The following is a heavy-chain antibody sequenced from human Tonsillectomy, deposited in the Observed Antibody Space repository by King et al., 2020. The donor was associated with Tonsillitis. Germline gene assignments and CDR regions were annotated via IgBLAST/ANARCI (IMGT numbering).Heavy chain of an antibody. CDR2: ISYDGSNQ. D-gene: IGHD2/OR15-2a*01. CDR3: AGGIYPAEYFQH. CDR1: GFSFSSYA. J-gene: IGHJ1*01. V-gene: IGHV3-30*01. Sequence: VQLVESGGGVVQPGRSLRLSCAASGFSFSSYAMHWVRQAPGKGLEWVAIISYDGSNQYYADSVKGRFTISRDNSKNTLYLQMNSLRAEDTAVYYCAGGIYPAEYFQHWGQGTLVTVSS.